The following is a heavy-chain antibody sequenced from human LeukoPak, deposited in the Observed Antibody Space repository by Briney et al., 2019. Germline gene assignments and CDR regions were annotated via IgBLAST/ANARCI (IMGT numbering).Heavy chain of an antibody. CDR1: GITVSSNY. CDR2: LSGTGSPT. D-gene: IGHD3-22*01. Sequence: GGSLRLSCAVSGITVSSNYMSWVRQAPGKGLEWVSALSGTGSPTYYADSVKGRFTISRDNSKNTLYLLMNSLRAEDTAVYYCARGGYRAYYYDSSGPWGYWGQGTLVTVSS. CDR3: ARGGYRAYYYDSSGPWGY. V-gene: IGHV3-23*01. J-gene: IGHJ4*02.